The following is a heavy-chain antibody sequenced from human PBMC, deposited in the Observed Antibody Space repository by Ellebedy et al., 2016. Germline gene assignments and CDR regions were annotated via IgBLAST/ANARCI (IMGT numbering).Heavy chain of an antibody. CDR3: AKEALWFGELLARGWFDP. D-gene: IGHD3-10*01. CDR1: GFTFADYA. V-gene: IGHV3-9*01. J-gene: IGHJ5*02. Sequence: GGSLRLSCAASGFTFADYAMHWVRQAPGKGLEWVSGISWNSGSIGYADSVKGRFTISRDNAKNSLYLQMNSLRAEDTALYYCAKEALWFGELLARGWFDPWGQGTLVTVSS. CDR2: ISWNSGSI.